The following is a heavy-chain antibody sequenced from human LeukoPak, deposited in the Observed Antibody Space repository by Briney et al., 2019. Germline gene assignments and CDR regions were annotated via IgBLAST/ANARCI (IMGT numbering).Heavy chain of an antibody. CDR2: ISGSSSTI. J-gene: IGHJ4*02. V-gene: IGHV3-48*04. CDR1: GFTFSSYS. D-gene: IGHD3-22*01. Sequence: GGSLRLSCAASGFTFSSYSMNWVRQAPGKGLEWVSYISGSSSTIYYADSVKGRFTISRDNAKNSLYLQMNSLRAEDTAVYYCAREILDSSGYYGGFDYWGQGTLVTVSS. CDR3: AREILDSSGYYGGFDY.